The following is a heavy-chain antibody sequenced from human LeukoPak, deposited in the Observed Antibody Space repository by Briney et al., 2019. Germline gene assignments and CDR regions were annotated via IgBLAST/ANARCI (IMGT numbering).Heavy chain of an antibody. J-gene: IGHJ4*02. D-gene: IGHD6-19*01. V-gene: IGHV3-66*01. Sequence: GGSLRLSCAASGFTVSGNYMSWVRQAPGKVLEWVSVIYSGGTTYYADSVKGRFTISRDNSKNTLHLQMNNLRAEDTAVYYCASNRGWDYFDYWGQGTLVTVSS. CDR2: IYSGGTT. CDR3: ASNRGWDYFDY. CDR1: GFTVSGNY.